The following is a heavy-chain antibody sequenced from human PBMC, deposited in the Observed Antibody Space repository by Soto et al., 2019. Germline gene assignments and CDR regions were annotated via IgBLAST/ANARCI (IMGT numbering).Heavy chain of an antibody. CDR3: ASQIYDSDTGPNFQYYFDS. D-gene: IGHD3-22*01. CDR1: GYSFAGYW. V-gene: IGHV5-10-1*01. CDR2: IDPSDSQT. Sequence: PGESLKISCKGSGYSFAGYWITWVRQKPGKGLEWMGRIDPSDSQTYYSPSFRGHVTISVTKSITTVFLQWSSLRASDTAMYYCASQIYDSDTGPNFQYYFDSWAQGTPVKVS. J-gene: IGHJ4*02.